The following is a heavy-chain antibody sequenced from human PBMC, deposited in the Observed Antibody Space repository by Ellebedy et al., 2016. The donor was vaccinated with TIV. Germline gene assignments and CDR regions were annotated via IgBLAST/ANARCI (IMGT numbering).Heavy chain of an antibody. Sequence: GESLKISCAASGFTLTSYGMHWVRQAPGKGLEWVAVIRYEGNDKYYAESVKGRFTISRDNFKDTLYLQMNSLRAEDTAIYYCAVDVDMAYYYDMDVWGQGTTVTVSS. J-gene: IGHJ6*02. D-gene: IGHD5-12*01. CDR1: GFTLTSYG. V-gene: IGHV3-30*02. CDR3: AVDVDMAYYYDMDV. CDR2: IRYEGNDK.